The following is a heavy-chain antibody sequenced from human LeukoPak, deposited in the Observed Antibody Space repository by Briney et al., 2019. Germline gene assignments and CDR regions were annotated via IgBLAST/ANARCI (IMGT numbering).Heavy chain of an antibody. CDR2: IYYSGST. V-gene: IGHV4-39*07. CDR1: GGSISSSSYY. CDR3: ARGTRHFDY. Sequence: SETLSLTCTVSGGSISSSSYYWGWIRQPPGKGLEWIGSIYYSGSTYYNPSLKCRVTISVDTSKNQFSLKLSSVTAADTAVYYCARGTRHFDYWGQGTLVTVSS. J-gene: IGHJ4*02. D-gene: IGHD1-14*01.